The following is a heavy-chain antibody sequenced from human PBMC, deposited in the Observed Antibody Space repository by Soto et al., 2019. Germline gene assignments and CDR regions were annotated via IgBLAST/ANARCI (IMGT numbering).Heavy chain of an antibody. CDR1: GGSISSSSYY. V-gene: IGHV4-39*01. CDR3: ARLVLVDYYGSGSYGRFDP. D-gene: IGHD3-10*01. J-gene: IGHJ5*02. Sequence: SETLSLTCTVSGGSISSSSYYWGWIRQPPGKGLEWIGSIYYSGSTYYNPSLKSRVTISVDTSKNQFSLKLSSVTAADTAVYYCARLVLVDYYGSGSYGRFDPWGQGTLVTVSS. CDR2: IYYSGST.